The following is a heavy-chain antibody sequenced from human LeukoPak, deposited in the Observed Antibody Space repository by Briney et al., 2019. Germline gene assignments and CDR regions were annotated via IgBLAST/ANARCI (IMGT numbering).Heavy chain of an antibody. CDR3: AKDPRRGPDLGYFDY. V-gene: IGHV3-23*01. Sequence: GGSLRLSCAASGFTLSTYAMSWVRQTPGKGLEWVAATSSSDAGTYHADSVKGRFTISRDNSKNTLYLQMNSLRAEDTAVYYCAKDPRRGPDLGYFDYWGQGTLVTVSS. J-gene: IGHJ4*02. CDR2: TSSSDAGT. CDR1: GFTLSTYA.